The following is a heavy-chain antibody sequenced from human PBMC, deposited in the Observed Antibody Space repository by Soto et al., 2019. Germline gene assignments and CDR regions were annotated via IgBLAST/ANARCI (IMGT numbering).Heavy chain of an antibody. J-gene: IGHJ4*02. CDR2: ISSNGGST. D-gene: IGHD3-22*01. CDR3: QTAYYYDSSGYYSGY. V-gene: IGHV3-64D*08. Sequence: GGSLRLSCSASGFTFSSYAMHWVRQAPGKGLEYVSAISSNGGSTYYADSVKGRFTISRDNSKNTLYLQMSSLRAEDTAVYYCQTAYYYDSSGYYSGYWGQGTLVTVSS. CDR1: GFTFSSYA.